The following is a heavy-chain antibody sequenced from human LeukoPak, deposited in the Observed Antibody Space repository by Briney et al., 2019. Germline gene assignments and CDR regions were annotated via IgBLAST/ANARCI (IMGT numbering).Heavy chain of an antibody. CDR1: GGSISSSSYY. CDR3: VRDNEWEPLDY. D-gene: IGHD1-26*01. J-gene: IGHJ4*02. V-gene: IGHV4-39*07. Sequence: PSETLSLTCAVSGGSISSSSYYWGWIRQPPGKGLEWIGSIYYSGSSCYNPSLKSRVTISVDTSKNQFSLKLSSVTAADTAVYYCVRDNEWEPLDYWGQGTLVTVSS. CDR2: IYYSGSS.